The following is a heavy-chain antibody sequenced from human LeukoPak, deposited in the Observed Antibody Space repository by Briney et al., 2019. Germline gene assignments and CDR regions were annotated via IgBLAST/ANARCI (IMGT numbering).Heavy chain of an antibody. CDR2: IYYSGST. Sequence: SETLSLTCAVYGGSFSGYYWSWIRQPPGKGLEWIGYIYYSGSTNYNPSLKSRVTISGDTSKNQFSLKLSSGTAADTAVYYCARVEFGYANDAFDIWGQGTMVPVSS. J-gene: IGHJ3*02. V-gene: IGHV4-59*01. CDR3: ARVEFGYANDAFDI. D-gene: IGHD5-12*01. CDR1: GGSFSGYY.